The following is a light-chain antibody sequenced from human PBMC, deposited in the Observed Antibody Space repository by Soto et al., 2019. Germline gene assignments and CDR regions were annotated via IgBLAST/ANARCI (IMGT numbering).Light chain of an antibody. V-gene: IGLV2-8*01. J-gene: IGLJ1*01. CDR2: EVS. CDR1: SSDVGGYNY. CDR3: SSYAGSNNYV. Sequence: QSALTQPPPASGSPGQSVTISCTGTSSDVGGYNYVSWYQQHPGKAPKLMIYEVSKRPSGVPDRFSGSKSGNTASLTVSGLQAEDEDDYYCSSYAGSNNYVFVSGTKVTVL.